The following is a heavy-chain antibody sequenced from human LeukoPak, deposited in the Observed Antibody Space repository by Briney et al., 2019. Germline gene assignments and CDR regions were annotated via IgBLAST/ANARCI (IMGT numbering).Heavy chain of an antibody. V-gene: IGHV4-61*02. J-gene: IGHJ4*02. CDR1: GASISSTNYY. D-gene: IGHD1-26*01. CDR2: IYTSGST. Sequence: PSETLSLTCTVSGASISSTNYYWNWIRLPAGKGLEWVGRIYTSGSTDYNPSLRSRVTISVDTSKNQFSLKLSSVTAADTAVYFCARERVGATINRGFGSWGQGTLVTVSS. CDR3: ARERVGATINRGFGS.